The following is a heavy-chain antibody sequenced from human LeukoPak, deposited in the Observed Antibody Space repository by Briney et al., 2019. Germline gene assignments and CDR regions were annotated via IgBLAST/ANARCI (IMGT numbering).Heavy chain of an antibody. CDR3: AKDGDYYDSSGYN. CDR2: IYSGGDT. V-gene: IGHV3-53*01. Sequence: GGSLRLSCAASGFTVSSDYLSWVRPAPGKGLEWVSIIYSGGDTYYADSVKGRFTISRDNSKNTLYLQINSLRAEDTAVYYCAKDGDYYDSSGYNWGQGTLVTVSS. J-gene: IGHJ4*02. D-gene: IGHD3-22*01. CDR1: GFTVSSDY.